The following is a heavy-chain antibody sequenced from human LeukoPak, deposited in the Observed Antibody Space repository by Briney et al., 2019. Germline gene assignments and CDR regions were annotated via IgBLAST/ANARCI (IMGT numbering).Heavy chain of an antibody. Sequence: GGSLRLSCAASGFIFSQYSINWVRQAPGKGLEWVSHIRSTGDTFYADSVKGRFTISKDNARNSLYLQMNSLRAEDTAMYYCARDAGNSGYGCDLWGQGTLVTVSS. D-gene: IGHD5-12*01. CDR2: IRSTGDT. V-gene: IGHV3-48*01. CDR1: GFIFSQYS. CDR3: ARDAGNSGYGCDL. J-gene: IGHJ5*02.